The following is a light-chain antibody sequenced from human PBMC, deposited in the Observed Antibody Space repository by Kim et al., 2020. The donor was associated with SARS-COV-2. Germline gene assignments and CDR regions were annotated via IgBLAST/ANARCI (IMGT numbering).Light chain of an antibody. V-gene: IGLV2-14*03. CDR3: SSYTSTRTVV. CDR2: DVT. J-gene: IGLJ2*01. CDR1: SSDVGSHDY. Sequence: GQPITISCTGTSSDVGSHDYVSWYQQHPGKAPRLIIYDVTSRPSGISNRFSGSKSGNTASLTISGLQAEDEAHYYCSSYTSTRTVVFGGGTKLTV.